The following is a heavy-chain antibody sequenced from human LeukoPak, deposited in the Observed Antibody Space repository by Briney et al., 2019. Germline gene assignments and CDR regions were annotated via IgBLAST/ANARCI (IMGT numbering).Heavy chain of an antibody. V-gene: IGHV1-2*02. D-gene: IGHD6-13*01. CDR2: INPNSGGT. CDR3: ARTRGSNWYFGFDF. CDR1: GYTFTGYF. Sequence: ASVKVSCKASGYTFTGYFMHWVRQAPGQGLEWMGWINPNSGGTNYAQKFQGRVTMTRDTSISTAYMELSRLRSDDTAVYYCARTRGSNWYFGFDFWGQGTLVTVSS. J-gene: IGHJ4*02.